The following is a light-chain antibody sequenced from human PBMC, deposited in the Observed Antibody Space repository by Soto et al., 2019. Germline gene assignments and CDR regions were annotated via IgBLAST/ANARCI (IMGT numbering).Light chain of an antibody. CDR2: AAS. V-gene: IGKV1-39*01. CDR3: QQYVNLPLT. CDR1: QSISSY. J-gene: IGKJ5*01. Sequence: DIQMTQSPSSLSASVGDRVTITCRASQSISSYLNWYQQKPGKAPKLLIYAASSLQSGVPSRFSGSGSGTDFTLTISSLQPEDIATYYCQQYVNLPLTFGQGTRLENK.